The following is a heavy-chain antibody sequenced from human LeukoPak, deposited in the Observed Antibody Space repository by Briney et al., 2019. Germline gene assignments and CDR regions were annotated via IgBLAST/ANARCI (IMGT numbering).Heavy chain of an antibody. Sequence: SETLSLTCTVSGGSISSYYWSWLRQPPGKGLEWIGYIYYSGSTNYNPSLKSRVTISVDTSKNQFSLKLGSVTAADTAVYYCARVGAAAGTWGQGTLVTVSS. CDR3: ARVGAAAGT. CDR2: IYYSGST. J-gene: IGHJ4*02. D-gene: IGHD6-13*01. CDR1: GGSISSYY. V-gene: IGHV4-59*01.